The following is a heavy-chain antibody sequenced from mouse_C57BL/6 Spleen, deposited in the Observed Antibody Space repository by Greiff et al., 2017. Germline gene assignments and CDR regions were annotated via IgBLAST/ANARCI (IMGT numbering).Heavy chain of an antibody. CDR2: IYPGDGDT. D-gene: IGHD4-1*01. Sequence: QVQLKQSGAELVKPGASVKISCKASGYAFSSYWMNWVKQRPGKGLEWIGQIYPGDGDTNYNGKFKGKATLTADKSSSTAYMQPSSLTSEDSAVYFCAREGTGTNFDYWGQGTTLTVSS. J-gene: IGHJ2*01. CDR1: GYAFSSYW. CDR3: AREGTGTNFDY. V-gene: IGHV1-80*01.